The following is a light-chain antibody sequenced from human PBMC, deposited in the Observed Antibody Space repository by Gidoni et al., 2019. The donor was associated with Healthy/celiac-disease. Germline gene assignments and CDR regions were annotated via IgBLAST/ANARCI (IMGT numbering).Light chain of an antibody. V-gene: IGKV3-20*01. Sequence: EIVLTQSPGTLSLSPGERATPSCRASQRVSSSYLAWYQQKHGQAPRLLIYGASSRATGIPGRFSGIRSGTDFTLTISRLEPEDFAVYYCQQYGSSLPCSFGQGTKLEIK. CDR3: QQYGSSLPCS. CDR2: GAS. J-gene: IGKJ2*04. CDR1: QRVSSSY.